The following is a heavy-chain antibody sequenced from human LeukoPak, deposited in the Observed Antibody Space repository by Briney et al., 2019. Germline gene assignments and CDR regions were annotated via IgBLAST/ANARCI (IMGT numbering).Heavy chain of an antibody. CDR3: AREGGSYRPLDY. D-gene: IGHD3-10*01. V-gene: IGHV4-31*03. Sequence: SQTLSLTCTVSGGSISSGGYYWSWIRQPPGKGLEWIGYIYYSGSTYCNPSLESRVTISVDRSKNQFSLKLSSVTAADTAVYYCAREGGSYRPLDYSGQGTLVTAAS. CDR1: GGSISSGGYY. J-gene: IGHJ4*02. CDR2: IYYSGST.